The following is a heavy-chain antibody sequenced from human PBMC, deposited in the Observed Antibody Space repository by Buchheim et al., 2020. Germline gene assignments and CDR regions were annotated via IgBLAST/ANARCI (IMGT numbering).Heavy chain of an antibody. D-gene: IGHD3-22*01. J-gene: IGHJ5*02. Sequence: EVHLVESGGGLVQPGGSLRLSCAVSGFTVSSDSMSWVRQAPGKGLEWVSAIYGGGATYYTDSVKGRFNISRDSSKNKLDLQMNRLRVEDTAMYYCARRQPSGSWFDPWGQGTL. CDR2: IYGGGAT. CDR3: ARRQPSGSWFDP. CDR1: GFTVSSDS. V-gene: IGHV3-66*01.